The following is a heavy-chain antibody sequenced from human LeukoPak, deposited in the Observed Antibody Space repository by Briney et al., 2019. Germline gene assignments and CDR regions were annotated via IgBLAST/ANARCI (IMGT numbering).Heavy chain of an antibody. J-gene: IGHJ4*02. D-gene: IGHD6-13*01. Sequence: KPGGSLRLSCAASGFTFSSYSMNWVRQAPGKGLEWVSSISSSSSYIYYADSVKGRFTISRDNAKNSLYLQMNSLRAEDTAVYYCARDSLRSFPIAAAIGYWGQGTLVTVSS. CDR2: ISSSSSYI. CDR1: GFTFSSYS. V-gene: IGHV3-21*01. CDR3: ARDSLRSFPIAAAIGY.